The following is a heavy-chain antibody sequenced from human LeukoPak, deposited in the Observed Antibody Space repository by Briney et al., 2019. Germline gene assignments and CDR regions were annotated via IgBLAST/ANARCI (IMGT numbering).Heavy chain of an antibody. Sequence: SGGSLRLSCAAPGFTFSTYAMTWVRQAPGKGLEWVSTISGSGGSTYDADSAKGRFTISRDNSKNTLYLQMNSLRAEDTAVYYCAKPLDAGSFDYWGQGTLVTVSS. J-gene: IGHJ4*02. CDR3: AKPLDAGSFDY. D-gene: IGHD3-9*01. V-gene: IGHV3-23*01. CDR1: GFTFSTYA. CDR2: ISGSGGST.